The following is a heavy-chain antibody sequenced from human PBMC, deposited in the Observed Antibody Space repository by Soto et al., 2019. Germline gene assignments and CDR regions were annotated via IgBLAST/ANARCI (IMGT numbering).Heavy chain of an antibody. V-gene: IGHV1-69*12. D-gene: IGHD1-7*01. CDR2: IMPIFRTA. CDR1: GGTFSTSA. Sequence: QVRVVQSGAEVKKPGSSVKVSCKTSGGTFSTSAISWVRQAPGQGLEWMGGIMPIFRTADYAQKFQGRVTITADESTTTAYLELRSLRSEDTAVYYCARDKDRAQLGGNSDYIMDGWGQGTTVTVTS. J-gene: IGHJ6*02. CDR3: ARDKDRAQLGGNSDYIMDG.